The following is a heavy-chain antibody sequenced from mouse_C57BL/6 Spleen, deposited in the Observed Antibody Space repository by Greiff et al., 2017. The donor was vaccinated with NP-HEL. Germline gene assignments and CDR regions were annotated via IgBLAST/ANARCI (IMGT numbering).Heavy chain of an antibody. CDR3: VRDPYYYGSFYWYFDV. CDR1: GFTFNTYA. J-gene: IGHJ1*03. V-gene: IGHV10-3*01. Sequence: EADGGLVQPKGSLKLSCAASGFTFNTYAMHWVRQAPGKGLEWVARIRSKSSNYATYYADSVKDRFTISRDDSQSMLYLQMNNLKTEDTAMYYCVRDPYYYGSFYWYFDVWGTGTTVTVSS. D-gene: IGHD1-1*01. CDR2: IRSKSSNYAT.